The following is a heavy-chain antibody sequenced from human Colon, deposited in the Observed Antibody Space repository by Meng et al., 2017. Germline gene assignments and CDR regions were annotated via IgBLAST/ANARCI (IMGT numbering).Heavy chain of an antibody. CDR3: ARLGYSSGWDSSYYYYGMDV. J-gene: IGHJ6*02. CDR1: GFTFSSYW. D-gene: IGHD6-19*01. V-gene: IGHV3-7*01. CDR2: IKQDGSEK. Sequence: AGSLSLSCAASGFTFSSYWMSWVRQAPGKGLEWVANIKQDGSEKNYVDSVKGRFTISRDNDKNSLYLQMNSLRAEDTAVYYCARLGYSSGWDSSYYYYGMDVWGQGTTVTVSS.